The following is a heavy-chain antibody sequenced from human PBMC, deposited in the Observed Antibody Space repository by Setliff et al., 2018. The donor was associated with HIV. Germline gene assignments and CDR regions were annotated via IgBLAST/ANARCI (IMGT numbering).Heavy chain of an antibody. CDR2: INPNGGST. CDR3: ASSNWQLVADH. D-gene: IGHD6-13*01. J-gene: IGHJ5*02. Sequence: VSCKASGYTFTDYYLHWVRQAPGQGPEWMGLINPNGGSTIYAQKFEDRLTVTSDTATTTLYMELRSLRFDDTAMYYCASSNWQLVADHWGQGTPVTVSS. CDR1: GYTFTDYY. V-gene: IGHV1-46*01.